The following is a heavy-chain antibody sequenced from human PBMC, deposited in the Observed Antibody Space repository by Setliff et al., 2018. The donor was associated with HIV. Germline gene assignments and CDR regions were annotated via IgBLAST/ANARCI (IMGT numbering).Heavy chain of an antibody. V-gene: IGHV4-59*11. CDR1: GGSISSHY. D-gene: IGHD3-22*01. CDR3: AGADYSDTSGYYSNFDY. CDR2: VYYSGIT. J-gene: IGHJ4*02. Sequence: SETLSLTCSVSGGSISSHYWSWIRQPPGKGLEWIGYVYYSGITNYNASLKSRVTISVDTSKNQFSLRLRSVTAAGTAVYYCAGADYSDTSGYYSNFDYWGQGTLVTVS.